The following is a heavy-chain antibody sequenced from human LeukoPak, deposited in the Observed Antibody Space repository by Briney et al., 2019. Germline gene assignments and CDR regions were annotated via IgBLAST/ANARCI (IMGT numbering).Heavy chain of an antibody. CDR1: GFTFSSYA. J-gene: IGHJ3*02. CDR2: TRGGGSGT. Sequence: PGGSLRLSCAASGFTFSSYAMSWVRQAPGKGLEWVSATRGGGSGTHYADPVKGRFTISRDSSNNTLSLQMNSLRAEDTAVYFCAKDPGLDAFDIWGQGTMVTVSS. CDR3: AKDPGLDAFDI. D-gene: IGHD3-22*01. V-gene: IGHV3-23*01.